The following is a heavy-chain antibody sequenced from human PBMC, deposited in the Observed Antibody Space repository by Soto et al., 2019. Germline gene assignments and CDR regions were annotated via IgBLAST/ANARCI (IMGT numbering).Heavy chain of an antibody. V-gene: IGHV4-34*01. CDR2: INHSGST. J-gene: IGHJ5*02. D-gene: IGHD3-22*01. Sequence: SETLSLTCAVYGGSFSGYYWSWIRQPPGKGLEWIGEINHSGSTNYNPSLKSRVTISVDTSKNQFSLKLSSVTAADTAVYYCASQWASYDSSGYPTDNWFDPWGQGTLVTVSS. CDR3: ASQWASYDSSGYPTDNWFDP. CDR1: GGSFSGYY.